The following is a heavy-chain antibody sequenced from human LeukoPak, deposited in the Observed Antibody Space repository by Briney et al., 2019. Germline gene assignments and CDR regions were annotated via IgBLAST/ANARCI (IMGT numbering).Heavy chain of an antibody. Sequence: TSETLSLTCAVYGESFSGYYWSWIRQPPGKGLEWIGEINRRGSTKYNPSLKSRVTISVDTSKNQFSLKLSSVTAADTAIYYCARGLVTVTTFRFYFYGMDVWGQGTTVTVSS. CDR1: GESFSGYY. D-gene: IGHD4-17*01. CDR3: ARGLVTVTTFRFYFYGMDV. J-gene: IGHJ6*02. CDR2: INRRGST. V-gene: IGHV4-34*01.